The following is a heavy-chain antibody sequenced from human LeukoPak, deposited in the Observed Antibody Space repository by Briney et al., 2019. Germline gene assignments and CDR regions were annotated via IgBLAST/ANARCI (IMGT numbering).Heavy chain of an antibody. J-gene: IGHJ5*02. Sequence: GGFLRLSCAASGFTFSSYAMSWVRQAPGKGLEWVSYITSSSSYTNYADSLKGRFTISRDNAKNSLYLQINSLRAEDTAVYYCAVSSSGPYNWFDPWGQGTLVTVSS. V-gene: IGHV3-21*01. CDR2: ITSSSSYT. CDR3: AVSSSGPYNWFDP. CDR1: GFTFSSYA. D-gene: IGHD6-13*01.